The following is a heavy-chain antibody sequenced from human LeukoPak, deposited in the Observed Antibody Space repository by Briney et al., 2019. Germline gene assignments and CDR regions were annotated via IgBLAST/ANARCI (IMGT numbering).Heavy chain of an antibody. V-gene: IGHV1-2*02. CDR3: ATLSGSYAAFDI. CDR2: INPNSGGT. CDR1: GYTFTGYY. J-gene: IGHJ3*02. Sequence: ASVKVSCKASGYTFTGYYMHWVRQAPGQGLEWLGWINPNSGGTNYAQKFQGRVTMTRDTSISTAYMELSRLRSEDTAVYCCATLSGSYAAFDIWGQGTMVTVSS. D-gene: IGHD1-26*01.